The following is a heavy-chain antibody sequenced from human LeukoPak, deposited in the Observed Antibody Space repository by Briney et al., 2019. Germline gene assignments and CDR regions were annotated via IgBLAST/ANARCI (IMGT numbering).Heavy chain of an antibody. CDR1: GFTFNDAW. CDR3: TTIRRGAFDI. J-gene: IGHJ3*02. V-gene: IGHV3-15*01. D-gene: IGHD3-10*01. Sequence: GGSLRLSCAASGFTFNDAWMSWVRQAPGKGLEWVGQFKSKTDDETTEYAAPVKGRVTISRDDSTNTLYLQMNSLKTEDTAVYYCTTIRRGAFDIWGQGTMVTVSS. CDR2: FKSKTDDETT.